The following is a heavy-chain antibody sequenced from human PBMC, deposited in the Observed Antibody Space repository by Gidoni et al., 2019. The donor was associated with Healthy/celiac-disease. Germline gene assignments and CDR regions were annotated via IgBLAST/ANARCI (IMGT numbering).Heavy chain of an antibody. CDR2: ISCNSGSI. D-gene: IGHD2-15*01. Sequence: EVQLVESGGGLVQPGRSRRISCAASGFTFDDYAMHGVRQAPGKGLGWVSGISCNSGSIGYADSVKGRFTISRDNAKNSLYLQMNSLRAEDTALYYCAAWGMVVAASRDNWFDPWGQGTLVTVSS. V-gene: IGHV3-9*01. J-gene: IGHJ5*02. CDR3: AAWGMVVAASRDNWFDP. CDR1: GFTFDDYA.